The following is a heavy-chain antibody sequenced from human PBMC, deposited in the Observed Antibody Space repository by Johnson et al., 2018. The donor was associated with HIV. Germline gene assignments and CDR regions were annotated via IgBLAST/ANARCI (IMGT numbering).Heavy chain of an antibody. V-gene: IGHV3-74*01. D-gene: IGHD2-21*02. Sequence: VQLVESGGGVVQPGRSLRLSCAASGFTFSSYWMHWVRQAPGQGLVWVSRINSDGSSTSYAASVTGRFTIPRDNAKKTLYLQMNSLRAADTAVYYRARDRRAYCGGDCYPDAFDIWGQGTMVTVSS. CDR1: GFTFSSYW. J-gene: IGHJ3*02. CDR2: INSDGSST. CDR3: ARDRRAYCGGDCYPDAFDI.